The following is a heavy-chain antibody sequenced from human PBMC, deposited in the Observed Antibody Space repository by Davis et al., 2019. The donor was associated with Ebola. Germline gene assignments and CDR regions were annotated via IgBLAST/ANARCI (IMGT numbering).Heavy chain of an antibody. Sequence: GESLKISCAASGFTFSSYAMSWVRQAPGKGLEWVSAISGSGGSTYYADSVKGRFTISRDNSKNTLYLQMNSLRAEDTAVYYCAKDRSSWYNYYYGMDVWGQGTTVTVSS. CDR1: GFTFSSYA. J-gene: IGHJ6*02. CDR2: ISGSGGST. CDR3: AKDRSSWYNYYYGMDV. V-gene: IGHV3-23*01. D-gene: IGHD6-13*01.